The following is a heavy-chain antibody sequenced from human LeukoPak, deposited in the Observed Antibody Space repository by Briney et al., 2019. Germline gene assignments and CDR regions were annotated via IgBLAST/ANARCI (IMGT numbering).Heavy chain of an antibody. CDR1: GYTFTSYY. CDR3: ARELAPYYDFWSGLPMDV. Sequence: ASVNVSCKASGYTFTSYYMHWVRQAPGQGLEWMGRINPNSGGTNYAQKFQGRVTMTRDTSISTAYMELSRLRSDDTAVYYCARELAPYYDFWSGLPMDVWGQGTTVTVSS. D-gene: IGHD3-3*01. V-gene: IGHV1-2*06. J-gene: IGHJ6*02. CDR2: INPNSGGT.